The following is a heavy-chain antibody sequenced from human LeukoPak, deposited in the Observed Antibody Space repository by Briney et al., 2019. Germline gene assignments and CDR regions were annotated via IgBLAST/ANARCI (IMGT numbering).Heavy chain of an antibody. D-gene: IGHD3-10*01. Sequence: TLSLTCNVSGGSISSGSYYWSWIRQPAGKGLEWSGRIYTSESTNYNPSLKSRVTISVDTSRNQFSLKLSSVTAADTAVYYCARGLWFGDENPPYFDYWGQGILVTVSS. CDR1: GGSISSGSYY. V-gene: IGHV4-61*02. CDR2: IYTSEST. CDR3: ARGLWFGDENPPYFDY. J-gene: IGHJ4*02.